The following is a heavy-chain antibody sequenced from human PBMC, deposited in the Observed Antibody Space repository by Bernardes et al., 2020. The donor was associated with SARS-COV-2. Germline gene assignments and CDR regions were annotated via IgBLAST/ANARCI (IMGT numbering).Heavy chain of an antibody. J-gene: IGHJ3*02. D-gene: IGHD3-10*01. CDR3: AGGSGSYFI. CDR1: GFIFSSYW. V-gene: IGHV3-7*01. Sequence: GGSLRLCCAASGFIFSSYWMNWVRQAPGKGLEWVANIKQDGSEKYYVDSLKGRFTISRDNAKNSLYLQINSLRAEDTAVYYCAGGSGSYFIWGQGTMVTVSS. CDR2: IKQDGSEK.